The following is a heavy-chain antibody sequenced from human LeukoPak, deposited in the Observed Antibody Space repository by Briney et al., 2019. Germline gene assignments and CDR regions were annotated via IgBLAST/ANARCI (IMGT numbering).Heavy chain of an antibody. CDR1: GGSINSYY. D-gene: IGHD6-6*01. J-gene: IGHJ6*03. CDR3: ARDFYSSSTYYYMDV. CDR2: IYSNGST. Sequence: SETLSLTCTVSGGSINSYYWSWIRQPPGKGLEWIGNIYSNGSTTYHPSLNSRVTISVDTSKKQLSLRLNSVTAADTAVYYCARDFYSSSTYYYMDVWGKGTTVTVSS. V-gene: IGHV4-59*01.